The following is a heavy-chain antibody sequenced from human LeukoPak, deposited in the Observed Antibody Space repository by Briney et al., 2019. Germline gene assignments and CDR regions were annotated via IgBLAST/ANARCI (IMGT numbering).Heavy chain of an antibody. CDR3: VRVYYGSGSYFNRFDP. V-gene: IGHV4-30-4*08. CDR1: GGSISSGDYY. Sequence: SQTLSLTCTVSGGSISSGDYYWSWIRQPPGKGLEWIGYIYYSGSTYYNPSLKSRVTISVDTSKNQFSLKLSSVTAADTAVYYCVRVYYGSGSYFNRFDPWGQGTLVTVSS. J-gene: IGHJ5*02. CDR2: IYYSGST. D-gene: IGHD3-10*01.